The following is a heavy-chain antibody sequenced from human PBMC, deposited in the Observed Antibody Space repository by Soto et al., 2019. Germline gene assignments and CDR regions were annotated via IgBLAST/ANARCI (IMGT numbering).Heavy chain of an antibody. D-gene: IGHD3-3*01. CDR1: GFTFRSYA. CDR3: ARAKGDPSSIMIFGVVIGEYYYYMVV. J-gene: IGHJ6*03. CDR2: TSGRGGST. V-gene: IGHV3-23*01. Sequence: EVQLFESGGGLVQPGGSLRLSCAAAGFTFRSYAMSWVRQAPGKRLEWISATSGRGGSTYDADSVKARFTISRDNAKNTLYQQVKGLIDEDTAVYDCARAKGDPSSIMIFGVVIGEYYYYMVVCSRGATVTVSS.